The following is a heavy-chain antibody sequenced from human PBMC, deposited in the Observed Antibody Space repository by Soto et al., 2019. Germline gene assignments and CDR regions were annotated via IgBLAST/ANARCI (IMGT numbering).Heavy chain of an antibody. CDR1: GFTFSGYW. CDR2: VDGDGSSI. CDR3: VRWSEF. D-gene: IGHD2-15*01. V-gene: IGHV3-74*01. Sequence: EVQLGESGGGLVQPGGSLRLSCAASGFTFSGYWMHWVRQAPGKGLEWVSRVDGDGSSITYADSVKGRFTISRDNAKNTLYLQMNSLRAEDTAVYYCVRWSEFWGQGTLVTVSS. J-gene: IGHJ4*02.